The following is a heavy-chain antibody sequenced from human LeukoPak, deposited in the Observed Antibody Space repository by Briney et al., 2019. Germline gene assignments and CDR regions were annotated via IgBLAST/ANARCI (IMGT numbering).Heavy chain of an antibody. Sequence: SQTLSLTCTVSSGSISSGYYYWSWIRQPAGKGLEWIGRIYISGSTNYSPSLKSRVTISLDTSKNEFSLRLSSVTAADTAVYYCARVGYGYYVDYWGQGTLVTVSS. CDR3: ARVGYGYYVDY. J-gene: IGHJ4*02. CDR2: IYISGST. CDR1: SGSISSGYYY. V-gene: IGHV4-61*02. D-gene: IGHD5-18*01.